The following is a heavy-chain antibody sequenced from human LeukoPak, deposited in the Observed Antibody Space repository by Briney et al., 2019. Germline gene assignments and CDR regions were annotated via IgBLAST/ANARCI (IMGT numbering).Heavy chain of an antibody. D-gene: IGHD1/OR15-1a*01. J-gene: IGHJ4*02. V-gene: IGHV4-38-2*01. CDR2: MSHSGST. CDR1: GYSITSGFS. CDR3: ARQVEQGTIYYFDY. Sequence: PSETLSLTCAVSGYSITSGFSWGWIRPPPGKGLEWIGAMSHSGSTDFNPSLKSRVSISVDTSKNQFSLKLTSVTAADTAFYYCARQVEQGTIYYFDYWGQGTLVTVSS.